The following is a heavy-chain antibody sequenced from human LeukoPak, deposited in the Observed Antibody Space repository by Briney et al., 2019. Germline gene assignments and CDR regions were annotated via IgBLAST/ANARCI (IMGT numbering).Heavy chain of an antibody. Sequence: GSLRLSCAASGFTFSSYWMSWVRQAPGKGLEWVANIKQDGSEKYYVDSVKGRFTISRDSAKNSLYLQMNSLRAEDTAVYYCARAWRGSHLDYWGQGTLVTVSS. CDR3: ARAWRGSHLDY. CDR1: GFTFSSYW. D-gene: IGHD1-26*01. CDR2: IKQDGSEK. J-gene: IGHJ4*02. V-gene: IGHV3-7*01.